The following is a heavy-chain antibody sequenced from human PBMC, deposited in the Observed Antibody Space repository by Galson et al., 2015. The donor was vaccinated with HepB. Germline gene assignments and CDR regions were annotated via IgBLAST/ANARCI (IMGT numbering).Heavy chain of an antibody. Sequence: QSGAEVKKPGESLKISCKSSGYNFTTYWIGWVRQMPGKGLAWMGIIFPADSDTRYSPSFQGQVTISADKAISTGSLQWISLRASASAMYYCARRHATTTDYGMDVWGQGTTVTVSS. CDR3: ARRHATTTDYGMDV. CDR1: GYNFTTYW. CDR2: IFPADSDT. D-gene: IGHD1-1*01. J-gene: IGHJ6*02. V-gene: IGHV5-51*03.